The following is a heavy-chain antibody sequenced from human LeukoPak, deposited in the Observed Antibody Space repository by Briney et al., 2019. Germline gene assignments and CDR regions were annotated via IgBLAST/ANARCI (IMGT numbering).Heavy chain of an antibody. Sequence: ASVKVSCKASGYSFTSNGMNWVRQAPGQGLEWMGWINTNTGNPTYAQGFTGRFVFSLDTSVSTAYLQISSLKAEDTAVYYCAREILRLDYWGQGILVTVSS. CDR1: GYSFTSNG. CDR3: AREILRLDY. V-gene: IGHV7-4-1*02. J-gene: IGHJ4*02. D-gene: IGHD2/OR15-2a*01. CDR2: INTNTGNP.